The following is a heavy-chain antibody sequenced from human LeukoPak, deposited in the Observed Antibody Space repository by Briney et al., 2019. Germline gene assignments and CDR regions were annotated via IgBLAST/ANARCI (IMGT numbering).Heavy chain of an antibody. Sequence: PGGSLRLSCAASGFTFSSYAMHWVRQAPGKGLEWVAVISYDGSNKYYADSVKGRFTISRDNSKNTLYLQMNSLRAEDTAVYYCARGYYDFWSGKKTRFDYWGQGTLVTVSS. CDR3: ARGYYDFWSGKKTRFDY. CDR1: GFTFSSYA. CDR2: ISYDGSNK. J-gene: IGHJ4*02. V-gene: IGHV3-30-3*01. D-gene: IGHD3-3*01.